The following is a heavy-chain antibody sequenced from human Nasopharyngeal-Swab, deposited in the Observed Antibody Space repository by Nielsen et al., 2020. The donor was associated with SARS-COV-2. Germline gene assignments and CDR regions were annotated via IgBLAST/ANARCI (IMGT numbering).Heavy chain of an antibody. J-gene: IGHJ6*02. V-gene: IGHV3-48*04. CDR2: ISSSSSTI. CDR1: GFTFSSYS. CDR3: ARLGELSLRHYYYGMDV. Sequence: GGSLRRSCAASGFTFSSYSMNWVRQAPGKGLEWVSYISSSSSTIYYADSVKGRFTISRDNAKNSLYLQMNSLRAEDTAVYYCARLGELSLRHYYYGMDVWGQGTTVTVSS. D-gene: IGHD3-16*02.